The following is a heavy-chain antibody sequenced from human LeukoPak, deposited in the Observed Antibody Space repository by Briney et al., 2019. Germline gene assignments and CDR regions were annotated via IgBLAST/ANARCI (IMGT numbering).Heavy chain of an antibody. CDR3: ARDGGFDY. D-gene: IGHD2-15*01. CDR1: GYTFTSYD. Sequence: ASVKVSCKASGYTFTSYDINWVRQATGQGLEWMGWISPNSGDTNYAQKFQGRVTMTRDTSITTAYMELSRLRSDDTAVYYCARDGGFDYWGQGTPVTVSS. CDR2: ISPNSGDT. V-gene: IGHV1-2*02. J-gene: IGHJ4*02.